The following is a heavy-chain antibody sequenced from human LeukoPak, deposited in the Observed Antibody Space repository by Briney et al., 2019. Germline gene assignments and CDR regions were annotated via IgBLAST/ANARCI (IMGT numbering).Heavy chain of an antibody. CDR3: ARDHVDTAMGIDY. CDR1: GGSISSGSYY. J-gene: IGHJ4*02. D-gene: IGHD5-18*01. V-gene: IGHV4-61*02. Sequence: SQTLSLTYTVSGGSISSGSYYWSWIRQPAGKGLEWIVRIYTSGSTNYNPSLKSPVTISVDTSKNQFSLKLSSVTAADTAVYYCARDHVDTAMGIDYWGQGTLVTVSS. CDR2: IYTSGST.